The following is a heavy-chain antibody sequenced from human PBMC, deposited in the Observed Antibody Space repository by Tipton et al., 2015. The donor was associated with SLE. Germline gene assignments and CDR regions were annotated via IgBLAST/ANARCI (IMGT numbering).Heavy chain of an antibody. J-gene: IGHJ5*02. CDR3: AKLAKGSYYSWLDP. D-gene: IGHD1-26*01. CDR1: GYTFISYW. CDR2: IYPGDSDT. Sequence: QSGAEVKKPGESLKISCKGSGYTFISYWIAWVRQGPGKGLEWMGVIYPGDSDTRYSPSFQGQVTISVDKSITTAYLQWSSLKASATAIYYCAKLAKGSYYSWLDPWGQGTLVTVSS. V-gene: IGHV5-51*03.